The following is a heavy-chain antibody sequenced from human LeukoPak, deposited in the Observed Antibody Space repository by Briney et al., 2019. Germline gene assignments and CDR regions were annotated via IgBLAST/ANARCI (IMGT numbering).Heavy chain of an antibody. V-gene: IGHV4-4*07. D-gene: IGHD5-18*01. Sequence: SETLSLTCSVSVVSMNGYYWSWLRQSAGNRLEWIGHVDSSGNTNYNPSLKSRISISVDTSKNQFSLKLSSVTAADTAVYYCARTTEGGYTYNYFYYYYMDVWGKGTTVTISS. CDR2: VDSSGNT. CDR1: VVSMNGYY. J-gene: IGHJ6*03. CDR3: ARTTEGGYTYNYFYYYYMDV.